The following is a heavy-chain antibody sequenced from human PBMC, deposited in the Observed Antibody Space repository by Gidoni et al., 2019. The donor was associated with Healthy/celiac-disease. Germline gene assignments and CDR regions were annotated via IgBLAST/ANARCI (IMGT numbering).Heavy chain of an antibody. J-gene: IGHJ4*02. CDR2: IFSNDEK. Sequence: QVTLKESGPVLVKPTETLTLTCTVSGFSLSNARMGVSWIRQPPGKALEWLAHIFSNDEKSYSTSLKSRLTISKDTSKSQVVLTMTNMDPVDTATYYCARRITIFGVESPYVDYWGQGTLVTVSS. CDR1: GFSLSNARMG. D-gene: IGHD3-3*01. CDR3: ARRITIFGVESPYVDY. V-gene: IGHV2-26*01.